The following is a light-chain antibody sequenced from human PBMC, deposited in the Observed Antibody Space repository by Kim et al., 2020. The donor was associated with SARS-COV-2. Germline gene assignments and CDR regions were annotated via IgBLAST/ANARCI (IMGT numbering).Light chain of an antibody. Sequence: TAEDRAGLAFRTGKSVSSYYLDWYQEKPGQAPRLLICGASSRAAGIPDRFSGSGSGTDFTLNNSRLEPEDFAVYYCKQDGSSPLTFGGGNRVDIK. CDR1: KSVSSYY. CDR2: GAS. J-gene: IGKJ4*01. CDR3: KQDGSSPLT. V-gene: IGKV3-20*01.